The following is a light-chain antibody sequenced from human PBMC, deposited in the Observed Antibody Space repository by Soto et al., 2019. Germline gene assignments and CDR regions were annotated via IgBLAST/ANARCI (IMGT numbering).Light chain of an antibody. CDR3: QQYGSSHRT. CDR1: QSVSSSY. Sequence: EIVLTQSPGTLSLSPGERATLSCRASQSVSSSYSAWYQQKPGQAPRLLIYGASSRATGIPDRFSGSGSGTDFTLTISRLEPEDFAVYYCQQYGSSHRTFGQGTKVEIK. CDR2: GAS. V-gene: IGKV3-20*01. J-gene: IGKJ1*01.